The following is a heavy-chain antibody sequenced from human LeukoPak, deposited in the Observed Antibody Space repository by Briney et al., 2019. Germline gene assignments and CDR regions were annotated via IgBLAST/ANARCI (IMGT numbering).Heavy chain of an antibody. V-gene: IGHV3-7*05. CDR2: IKQDGSVN. CDR1: GLTFSNYW. J-gene: IGHJ5*02. CDR3: ARASNPWLQLT. Sequence: PGGSLRLSCAASGLTFSNYWMIWVRQAPGKGLEWVGNIKQDGSVNRYADSVRGRFTISRDNAQTSLYLQMNSLRAEDTAVYYCARASNPWLQLTWGQGTLVTVSS. D-gene: IGHD5-24*01.